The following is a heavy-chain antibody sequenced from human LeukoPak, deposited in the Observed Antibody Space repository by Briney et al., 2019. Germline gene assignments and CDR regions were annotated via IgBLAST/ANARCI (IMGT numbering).Heavy chain of an antibody. Sequence: SETLSLTCTVSGGSISSSSYYWGWIRQPPGKGLEWIGSIYYSGSTYYNPSLKSRVTISVDTSKNQFALKLNSVTAADTAVYYCARVLGLSPNWFDPWGQGTLVTVSS. J-gene: IGHJ5*02. D-gene: IGHD3-16*01. V-gene: IGHV4-39*06. CDR1: GGSISSSSYY. CDR2: IYYSGST. CDR3: ARVLGLSPNWFDP.